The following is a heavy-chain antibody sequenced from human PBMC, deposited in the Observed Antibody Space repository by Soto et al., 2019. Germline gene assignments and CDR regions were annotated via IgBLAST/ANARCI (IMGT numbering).Heavy chain of an antibody. CDR3: ARDVLGASNYNH. CDR2: IWYDGSNK. V-gene: IGHV3-33*01. Sequence: QVQRVESGGGVVQPAGSLRLSCAASGFTFSSYGMHWVRQAPGKGLEWVAVIWYDGSNKYYADSVKGRFTVSRNNAKNAQYLQMNSLRAEDKAVYYCARDVLGASNYNHWGQGTLVTVSS. D-gene: IGHD4-4*01. CDR1: GFTFSSYG. J-gene: IGHJ4*02.